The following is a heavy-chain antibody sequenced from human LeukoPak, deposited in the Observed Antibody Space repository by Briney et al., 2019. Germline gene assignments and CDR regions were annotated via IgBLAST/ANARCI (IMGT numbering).Heavy chain of an antibody. Sequence: ASVKVSCKASGGTFSSYAISWVRQAPGQGLEWMGGIIPIFGTANYAQKFQGRVTITTDESTSTAYMELSSLRSEDTAAYYCAGGWGYGDYAYWGQGTLVTVSS. D-gene: IGHD4-17*01. CDR1: GGTFSSYA. CDR3: AGGWGYGDYAY. J-gene: IGHJ4*02. V-gene: IGHV1-69*05. CDR2: IIPIFGTA.